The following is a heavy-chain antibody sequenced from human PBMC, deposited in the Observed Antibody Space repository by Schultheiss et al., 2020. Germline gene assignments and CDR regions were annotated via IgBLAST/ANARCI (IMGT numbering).Heavy chain of an antibody. D-gene: IGHD2-21*01. CDR1: GFTFSSYG. J-gene: IGHJ6*02. CDR3: ARIPSRYYYYYGMDV. Sequence: GGSLRLSCAASGFTFSSYGMHWVRQAPGKGLEWVAVVSYDGSNKYYADSVGGRFPISRDNAKNTLYLQMNSLRAEDTAVYYCARIPSRYYYYYGMDVWGQGTTVTVSS. V-gene: IGHV3-30*03. CDR2: VSYDGSNK.